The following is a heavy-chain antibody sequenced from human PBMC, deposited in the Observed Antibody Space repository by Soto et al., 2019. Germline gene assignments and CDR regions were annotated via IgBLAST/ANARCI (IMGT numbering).Heavy chain of an antibody. J-gene: IGHJ4*02. CDR3: ASSISSVGPFEY. V-gene: IGHV3-30-3*01. CDR1: GFTFTDYA. Sequence: GGSLRLSCAASGFTFTDYALNWVRQAPGKGLEWMAVISYDGSNKFYADSVKGRFTISRDNSKNMLYLQVNSLKTEDTAVYYCASSISSVGPFEYWGQGTLVTV. CDR2: ISYDGSNK. D-gene: IGHD1-26*01.